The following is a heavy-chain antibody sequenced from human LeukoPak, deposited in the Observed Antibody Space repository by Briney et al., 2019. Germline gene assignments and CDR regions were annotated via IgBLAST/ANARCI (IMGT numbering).Heavy chain of an antibody. J-gene: IGHJ3*02. CDR2: IGGGGSPT. D-gene: IGHD1-7*01. CDR1: GFSFSSYA. Sequence: GGSLRLSCAASGFSFSSYAMNWVRLAPGRGLEWVSHIGGGGSPTFYSDSVRGRFTISRDNSKGTLYLQMNSLRVDDTAVYFCPKASIGYNGIYDAFDIWGQGTLVTVSS. V-gene: IGHV3-23*01. CDR3: PKASIGYNGIYDAFDI.